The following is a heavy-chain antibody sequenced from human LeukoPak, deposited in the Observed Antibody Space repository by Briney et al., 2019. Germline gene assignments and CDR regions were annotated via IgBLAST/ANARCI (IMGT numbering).Heavy chain of an antibody. Sequence: SETLSLTCTVSGGSISNSSYYWGWIRQPPGKGLEWIGRMHSSGSTNYNPSIKSRVTMSLDTSKNQFSLKVDSVTAADTAMYYCAREAVHYGSGSHDYWGQGTLVAVSS. CDR2: MHSSGST. CDR3: AREAVHYGSGSHDY. D-gene: IGHD3-10*01. J-gene: IGHJ4*02. CDR1: GGSISNSSYY. V-gene: IGHV4-39*07.